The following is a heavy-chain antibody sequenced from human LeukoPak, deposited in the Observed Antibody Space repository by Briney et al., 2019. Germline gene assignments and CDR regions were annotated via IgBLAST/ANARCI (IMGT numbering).Heavy chain of an antibody. J-gene: IGHJ4*02. D-gene: IGHD1-26*01. V-gene: IGHV1-8*01. CDR2: MNPNSGNT. Sequence: ASVNVSCKASGYTFTSYDINWVRQATGQGLEWMGWMNPNSGNTGYAQKFQGRVTMTRNTSISTAYMELSSLRSEDTAVYYCARWSYAKGDPYDYWGQGTLVTVSS. CDR3: ARWSYAKGDPYDY. CDR1: GYTFTSYD.